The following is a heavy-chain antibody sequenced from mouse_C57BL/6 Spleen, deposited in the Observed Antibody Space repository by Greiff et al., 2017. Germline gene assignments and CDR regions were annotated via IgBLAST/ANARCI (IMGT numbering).Heavy chain of an antibody. V-gene: IGHV1-64*01. J-gene: IGHJ3*01. CDR2: LHPHSGST. CDR3: ARWAAFAY. Sequence: QVQLQQPGAELVKPGASVKLSCKASGYTFTCSRMHWVKQRPGQGLEWIGLLHPHSGSTNYNEKFKSKATLTVDKSSSTAYMQLSSLTSWDSAVYYCARWAAFAYWGQGTLVTVSA. CDR1: GYTFTCSR.